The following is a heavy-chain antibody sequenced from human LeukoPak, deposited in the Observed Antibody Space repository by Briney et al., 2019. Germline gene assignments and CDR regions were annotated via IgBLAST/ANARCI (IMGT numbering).Heavy chain of an antibody. CDR3: ARGWEPYYFDY. CDR1: GYTFTSYD. V-gene: IGHV1-8*03. CDR2: MNPNSGNT. D-gene: IGHD1-26*01. J-gene: IGHJ4*02. Sequence: ASVKVSCKASGYTFTSYDINWVRQATGQGLEGMGWMNPNSGNTGYAQKFQGRVTITRNTSISTAYMELSSLRSEDTAVYYCARGWEPYYFDYWGQGTLVTVSS.